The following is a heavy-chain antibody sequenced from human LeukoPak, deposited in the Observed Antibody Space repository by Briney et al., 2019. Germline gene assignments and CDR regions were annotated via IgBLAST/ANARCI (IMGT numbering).Heavy chain of an antibody. CDR3: ARGQYSSGWYFGIPTYYYYYYMDV. V-gene: IGHV1-2*02. Sequence: ASVKVSCKASGYTFTGYYMHWVRQAPGQGLEWMGWINPNSGGTNYAQKFQGRVTMTRNTSISTAYMELSSLRSEDTAVYYCARGQYSSGWYFGIPTYYYYYYMDVWGKGTTVTISS. J-gene: IGHJ6*03. CDR1: GYTFTGYY. CDR2: INPNSGGT. D-gene: IGHD6-19*01.